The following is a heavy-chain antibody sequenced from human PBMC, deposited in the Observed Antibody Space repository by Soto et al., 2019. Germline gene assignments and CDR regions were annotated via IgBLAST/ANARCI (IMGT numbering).Heavy chain of an antibody. CDR3: ARDIRWEPDGDFRYYYYGMDV. Sequence: GGSLRLSCAASGFTFSSYGMHWVRQAPGKGLEWVAVIWYDGSNKYYADSVKGRFTISRDNSKNTLYLQMNSLRAEDTAVYYCARDIRWEPDGDFRYYYYGMDVWGQGTTVTVSS. J-gene: IGHJ6*02. V-gene: IGHV3-33*01. D-gene: IGHD1-26*01. CDR2: IWYDGSNK. CDR1: GFTFSSYG.